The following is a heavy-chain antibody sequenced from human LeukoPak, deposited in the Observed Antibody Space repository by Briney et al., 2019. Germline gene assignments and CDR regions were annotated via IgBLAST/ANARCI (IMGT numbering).Heavy chain of an antibody. J-gene: IGHJ4*02. CDR2: ISSSSSYI. CDR3: AKKKTDYSYPSSFDY. CDR1: GFTFSSYS. D-gene: IGHD4-11*01. Sequence: GGSLRLSCAASGFTFSSYSMNWVRQAPGKGLEWVSSISSSSSYIYYADSVKGRFTISRDNAKNSLYLQMNSLRAEATAVYYCAKKKTDYSYPSSFDYWGQGTLVTVSS. V-gene: IGHV3-21*01.